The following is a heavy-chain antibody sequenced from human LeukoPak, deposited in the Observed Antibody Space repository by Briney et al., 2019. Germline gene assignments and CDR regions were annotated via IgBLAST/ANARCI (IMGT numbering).Heavy chain of an antibody. CDR1: GGSISSGGYY. Sequence: PSQTLSLTCTVSGGSISSGGYYWSWIRQHPAKVLEWIGYTYYSGSTYYNPSLKSRLTISVDTSKSQFSLKLSSVTAADTAVYYCARASRITIFGVVSYYFDYWGQGTLVTVSS. CDR2: TYYSGST. J-gene: IGHJ4*02. V-gene: IGHV4-31*03. CDR3: ARASRITIFGVVSYYFDY. D-gene: IGHD3-3*01.